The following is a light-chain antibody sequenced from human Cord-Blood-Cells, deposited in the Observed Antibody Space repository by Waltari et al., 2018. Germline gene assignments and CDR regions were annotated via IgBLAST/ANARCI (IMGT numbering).Light chain of an antibody. V-gene: IGLV2-11*01. CDR2: DVR. CDR1: SSAVGGYNY. J-gene: IGLJ2*01. CDR3: CSYAGSYTFVV. Sequence: QSALTQPRSVSGSPAQSLTTSCTGTSSAVGGYNYVSWYQQHPGKAPNLMIYDVRKRPSGVPDRFSGSKSGNTASLTISGLQAEDEADYYCCSYAGSYTFVVFGGGTKLTVL.